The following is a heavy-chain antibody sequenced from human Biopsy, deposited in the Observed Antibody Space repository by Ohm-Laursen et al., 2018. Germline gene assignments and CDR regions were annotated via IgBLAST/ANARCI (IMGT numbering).Heavy chain of an antibody. J-gene: IGHJ6*02. Sequence: SLRLSCAASGLIFSDYYMSWIRQAPGKGLEWIAYISARDGVVYYADSVKGRFTISRDNTNNSLYLQMTSQRPEDTAVFYCARGKYKDFSTGLPRPYHYTLDFWGPGTTVTVSS. CDR3: ARGKYKDFSTGLPRPYHYTLDF. CDR2: ISARDGVV. V-gene: IGHV3-11*01. D-gene: IGHD3-22*01. CDR1: GLIFSDYY.